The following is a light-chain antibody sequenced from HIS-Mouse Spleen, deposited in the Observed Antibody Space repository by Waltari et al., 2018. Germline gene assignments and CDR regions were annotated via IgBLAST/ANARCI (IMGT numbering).Light chain of an antibody. CDR2: DVS. V-gene: IGLV2-11*01. CDR1: ISDGGGYNY. J-gene: IGLJ2*01. Sequence: QSALTQPRSVSGSPGQSVTISCTCTISDGGGYNYVSWYPQHPGKAPKLMIYDVSKRPSGVPDRFSGSKSGNTASLTISGLQAEDEADYYCCSYAGSRVFGGGTKLTVL. CDR3: CSYAGSRV.